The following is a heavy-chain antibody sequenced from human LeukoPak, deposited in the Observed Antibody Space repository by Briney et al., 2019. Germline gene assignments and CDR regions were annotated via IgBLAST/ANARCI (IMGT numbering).Heavy chain of an antibody. D-gene: IGHD2-15*01. Sequence: GGSLRLSCAASGFTFSSYWMHWVRQAPGKGLVWVSRINSDGSSTSYADSVKGRFTISRDNAKNTLYLQMNNLRAEDTAVYYCARSLRYCSGGSCYTRGFAIDYWGQGTLVTVSS. CDR2: INSDGSST. CDR1: GFTFSSYW. CDR3: ARSLRYCSGGSCYTRGFAIDY. V-gene: IGHV3-74*01. J-gene: IGHJ4*02.